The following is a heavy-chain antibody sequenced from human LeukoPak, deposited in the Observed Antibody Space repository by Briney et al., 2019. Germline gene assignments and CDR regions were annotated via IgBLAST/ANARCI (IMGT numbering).Heavy chain of an antibody. D-gene: IGHD1-26*01. CDR3: AKDVGMVGATPLDY. J-gene: IGHJ4*02. Sequence: GGSLTLSCAASGFTFSSYAMGWVRQAPGKGLEWVSSISASGDNTYYVDSVKGRFTISRDNSKNTLYLQMSSLRAEDTAFYHCAKDVGMVGATPLDYWGQGTLVTVSS. CDR1: GFTFSSYA. V-gene: IGHV3-23*01. CDR2: ISASGDNT.